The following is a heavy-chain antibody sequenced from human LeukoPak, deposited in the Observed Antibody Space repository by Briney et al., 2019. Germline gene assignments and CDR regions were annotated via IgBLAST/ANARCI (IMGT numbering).Heavy chain of an antibody. Sequence: GGSLRLSCAASGFTFSTYWMTWVRQAPGKGLEWVANINQDGSEKKYVDSVKGRFTISRDNAKNSLYLQMNSLRAEDTAVYYCARGGYDYPLYFDYWGQGTLVTVSS. J-gene: IGHJ4*02. D-gene: IGHD5-12*01. CDR3: ARGGYDYPLYFDY. CDR1: GFTFSTYW. CDR2: INQDGSEK. V-gene: IGHV3-7*01.